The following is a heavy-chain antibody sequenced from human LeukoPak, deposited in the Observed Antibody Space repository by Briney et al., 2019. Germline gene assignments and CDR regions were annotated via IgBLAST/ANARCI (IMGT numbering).Heavy chain of an antibody. V-gene: IGHV4-59*12. Sequence: SSETLSLTCTVSGDSIRSSYWSWIRQPPGKGLEWIGYIFYSGNINYNPSLKSRLTISIDTSKNQFSLKLSSVTAADTAVYYCARTTEAHSWRTRYYDYYMDVWGKGTTVTVSS. J-gene: IGHJ6*03. CDR1: GDSIRSSY. CDR2: IFYSGNI. CDR3: ARTTEAHSWRTRYYDYYMDV. D-gene: IGHD6-13*01.